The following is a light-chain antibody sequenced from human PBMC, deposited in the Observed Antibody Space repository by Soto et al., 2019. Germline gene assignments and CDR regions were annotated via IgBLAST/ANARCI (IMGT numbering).Light chain of an antibody. CDR1: QSVSRTY. Sequence: EIVLTQSPGTLSLSPGERATLSCRAGQSVSRTYLAWYQQKPGQAPRLLIFSASSRATGIPDRFSASGSGTDFTLIIDRLEPEDSAVYYCQQYEATPWTFGQGTKVAIK. CDR2: SAS. J-gene: IGKJ1*01. V-gene: IGKV3-20*01. CDR3: QQYEATPWT.